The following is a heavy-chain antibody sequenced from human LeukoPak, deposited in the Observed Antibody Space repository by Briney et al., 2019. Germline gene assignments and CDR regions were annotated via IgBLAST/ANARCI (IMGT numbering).Heavy chain of an antibody. V-gene: IGHV3-43*02. CDR3: AKDDGTTASWYFDL. D-gene: IGHD1-7*01. J-gene: IGHJ2*01. Sequence: PGGSLRLSCAASGFTFDDYAMHWVRQAPGKGLEWVSRISGDGITTYYADSVKGRFTISRDNSKTSLYLQMNSLRTEDTALYYCAKDDGTTASWYFDLWGRGTLVTVSS. CDR1: GFTFDDYA. CDR2: ISGDGITT.